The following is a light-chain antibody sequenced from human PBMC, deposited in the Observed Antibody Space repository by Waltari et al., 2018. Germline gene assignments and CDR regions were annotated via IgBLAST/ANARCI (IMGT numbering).Light chain of an antibody. CDR2: DAS. CDR3: QLRTGWPMT. CDR1: QSVSNS. J-gene: IGKJ5*01. V-gene: IGKV3-11*01. Sequence: EVVLTQSPATLSLSPGERATLSCRASQSVSNSLAWYRQKPGQAPSLLIYDASTRAAGIPESFSGSGSGTDFPLTIISLEPEDFAVYYCQLRTGWPMTFGQGTRLEIK.